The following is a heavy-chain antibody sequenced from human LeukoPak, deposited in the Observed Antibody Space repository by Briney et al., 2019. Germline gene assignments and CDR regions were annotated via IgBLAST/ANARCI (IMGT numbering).Heavy chain of an antibody. Sequence: PGGSLRLSCAASGFTFSSYGMHWVRQAPGKGLEWVAVISYDGSNKYYADSVKGRFTISRDNSKNTLYLQMNSLRAEDTAVYYCARGGTYYDILTGRQAFDIWGQGTMVTVSS. V-gene: IGHV3-30*03. CDR1: GFTFSSYG. J-gene: IGHJ3*02. CDR3: ARGGTYYDILTGRQAFDI. CDR2: ISYDGSNK. D-gene: IGHD3-9*01.